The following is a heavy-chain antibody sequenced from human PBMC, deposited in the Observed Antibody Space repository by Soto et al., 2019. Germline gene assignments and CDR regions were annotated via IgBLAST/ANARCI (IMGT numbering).Heavy chain of an antibody. D-gene: IGHD2-2*01. J-gene: IGHJ5*02. CDR3: AREGESFLGYCSSTSCYINWFDP. V-gene: IGHV4-34*01. CDR1: GGSFSGYY. CDR2: INHSGST. Sequence: QVQLQQWGAGLLKPSETLSLTCAVYGGSFSGYYWSWIRQPPGKGLEWIGEINHSGSTNYNPSLKSRVTISVDTSKNQFSLKLSSVNAADTAVYYCAREGESFLGYCSSTSCYINWFDPWGQGTLVTVSS.